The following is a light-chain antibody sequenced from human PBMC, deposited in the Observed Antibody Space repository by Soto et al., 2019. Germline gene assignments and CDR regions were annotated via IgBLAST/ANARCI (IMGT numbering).Light chain of an antibody. CDR3: QQYSSTPLT. CDR1: QSVLFSSNNRNC. CDR2: WAS. J-gene: IGKJ4*01. Sequence: DIVMTQSPDSLAVSLGERATINCKSSQSVLFSSNNRNCLAWYQQRPGQPPKLLIYWASARESGVPDRFSGSGSGTNFTLSISSLQAEDVAVYYCQQYSSTPLTFGGGTKVEI. V-gene: IGKV4-1*01.